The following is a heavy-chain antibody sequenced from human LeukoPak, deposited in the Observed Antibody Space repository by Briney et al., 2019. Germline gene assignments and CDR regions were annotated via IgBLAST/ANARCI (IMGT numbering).Heavy chain of an antibody. CDR1: GYTFTSYY. J-gene: IGHJ4*02. CDR2: INPSGGST. V-gene: IGHV1-46*01. D-gene: IGHD3-22*01. Sequence: GASVKVSCKASGYTFTSYYIHWVRQAPGQGLEWMAIINPSGGSTSYAQKFQGRVTMTRDTSTSTVYMELSSLRSEDTAVYYCARGSLTATYYYDSSGYYFLWGQGTLVTVSS. CDR3: ARGSLTATYYYDSSGYYFL.